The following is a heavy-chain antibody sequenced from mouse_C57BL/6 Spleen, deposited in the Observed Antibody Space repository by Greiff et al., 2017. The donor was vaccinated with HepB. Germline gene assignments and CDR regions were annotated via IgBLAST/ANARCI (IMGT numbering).Heavy chain of an antibody. J-gene: IGHJ2*01. Sequence: QVQLKESGAELVRPGASVKLSCKASGYTFTDYYINWVKQRPGQGLEWIARIYPGSGNTYYNEKFKGKATLTAEKSSSTAYMQLSSLTSEDSAVYFCARSSYYGSSPFDYWGQGTTLTVSS. CDR1: GYTFTDYY. CDR2: IYPGSGNT. CDR3: ARSSYYGSSPFDY. D-gene: IGHD1-1*01. V-gene: IGHV1-76*01.